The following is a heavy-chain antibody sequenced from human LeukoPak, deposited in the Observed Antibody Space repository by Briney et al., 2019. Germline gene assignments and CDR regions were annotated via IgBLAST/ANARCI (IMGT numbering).Heavy chain of an antibody. J-gene: IGHJ4*02. CDR2: ISSNGGNT. D-gene: IGHD1-26*01. CDR3: VKGVQYSGSYYTFDH. CDR1: GFTFSSYA. Sequence: GGSLRLSCVASGFTFSSYAMHWVRQAPGKGLEYVSAISSNGGNTHYADSIKGRFSISRDNSKNTVFLQMSSLRPEDTAVYYCVKGVQYSGSYYTFDHWGQGSLVTVSS. V-gene: IGHV3-64D*09.